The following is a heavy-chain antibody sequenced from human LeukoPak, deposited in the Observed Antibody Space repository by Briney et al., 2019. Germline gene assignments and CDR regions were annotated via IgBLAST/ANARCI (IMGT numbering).Heavy chain of an antibody. CDR3: TSSRGSGYFDY. Sequence: GGSLRLSCTASGFTFGDNAMTWVRQAPGKGLEWVGFIRSKGYGGTTEYAASVKGRFTISGEDSKSIAYLQMSSLTTEDTAVYYCTSSRGSGYFDYWGQGTLVTVSS. J-gene: IGHJ4*02. CDR2: IRSKGYGGTT. V-gene: IGHV3-49*04. CDR1: GFTFGDNA. D-gene: IGHD1-26*01.